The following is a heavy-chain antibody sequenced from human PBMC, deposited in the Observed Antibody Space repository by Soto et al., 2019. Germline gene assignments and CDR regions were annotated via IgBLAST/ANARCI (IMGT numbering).Heavy chain of an antibody. CDR3: ARCIQGDYYYGMDV. V-gene: IGHV1-18*01. Sequence: QAQLVQSGAEVKKPGASVKVSCKASGYTFYSHSISWERQAPGQGLEWMGRINADYGNTQYAQKFRGRVTMTTDTSTTTVYMELTNLSSDDTAVYYCARCIQGDYYYGMDVWGQGTTVTVS. D-gene: IGHD5-18*01. J-gene: IGHJ6*02. CDR2: INADYGNT. CDR1: GYTFYSHS.